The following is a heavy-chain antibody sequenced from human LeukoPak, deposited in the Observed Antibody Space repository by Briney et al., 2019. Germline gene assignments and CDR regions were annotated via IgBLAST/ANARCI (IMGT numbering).Heavy chain of an antibody. D-gene: IGHD2-21*01. V-gene: IGHV3-74*01. J-gene: IGHJ4*02. CDR1: GFTFSNYY. CDR2: VYTDGSTT. CDR3: ARGLGGDPVGFDY. Sequence: GGSLRLSCAASGFTFSNYYMHWVRQAPGKGLVWVSRVYTDGSTTNYADSVKGRFTISRDNAKNTLYLQMNSLRTEDTAVYYCARGLGGDPVGFDYWGRGTLVIVSS.